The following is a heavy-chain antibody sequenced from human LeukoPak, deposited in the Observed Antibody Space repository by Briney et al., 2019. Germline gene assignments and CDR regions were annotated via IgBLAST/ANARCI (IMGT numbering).Heavy chain of an antibody. CDR1: GGSISSSSYY. CDR3: ARNMIVVAWNAFDI. V-gene: IGHV4-39*07. J-gene: IGHJ4*02. CDR2: IYYSGST. D-gene: IGHD3-22*01. Sequence: SETLSLTCTVSGGSISSSSYYWGWIRQPPGKGLEWIGSIYYSGSTYYNPSLKSRVTISVDTSKNQFSLKLSSVTAADTAVYYCARNMIVVAWNAFDIWGQGTLVTVSS.